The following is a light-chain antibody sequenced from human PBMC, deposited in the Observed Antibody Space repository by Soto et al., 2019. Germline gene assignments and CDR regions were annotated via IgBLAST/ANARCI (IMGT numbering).Light chain of an antibody. CDR1: QSVTSSY. CDR3: QQYDSSPWT. CDR2: GTS. Sequence: EIVLTQSPGTLSLSPGERATLSCRASQSVTSSYLAWYQQKPGQSPRLLIYGTSSRATGIPDRFSGSGSGTDFIPTISRLEPEDFAVYSCQQYDSSPWTFGQGTKVDIK. V-gene: IGKV3-20*01. J-gene: IGKJ1*01.